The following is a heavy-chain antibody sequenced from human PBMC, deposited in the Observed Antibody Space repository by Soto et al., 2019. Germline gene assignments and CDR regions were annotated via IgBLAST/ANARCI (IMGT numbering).Heavy chain of an antibody. J-gene: IGHJ6*02. CDR2: IYPGDSDT. CDR1: GYSFTSYW. Sequence: GESLKISCKGSGYSFTSYWIGWVRQMPGKGLEWMGIIYPGDSDTRYSPSFQGQVTISADKSISTAYLQWSSLKASDTAMYYCARHVRGRAVAGTTVYYYGMDVWGQGTTVTVSS. CDR3: ARHVRGRAVAGTTVYYYGMDV. D-gene: IGHD6-19*01. V-gene: IGHV5-51*01.